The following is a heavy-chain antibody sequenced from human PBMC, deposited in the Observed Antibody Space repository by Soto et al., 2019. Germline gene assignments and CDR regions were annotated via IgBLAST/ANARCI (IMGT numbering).Heavy chain of an antibody. Sequence: SVKVSCKASGYTFTSYGISWVRQAPGQGLEWMGGIIPIFGTANYAQKFQGRVTITADESTSTAYMELSSLRSEDTAVYYCARASTYDSSGYYGYWFDPWGQGTLVTVSS. V-gene: IGHV1-69*13. CDR1: GYTFTSYG. CDR3: ARASTYDSSGYYGYWFDP. D-gene: IGHD3-22*01. CDR2: IIPIFGTA. J-gene: IGHJ5*02.